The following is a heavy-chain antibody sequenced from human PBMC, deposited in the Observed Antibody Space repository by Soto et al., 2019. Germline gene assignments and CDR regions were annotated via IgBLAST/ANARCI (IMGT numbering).Heavy chain of an antibody. CDR2: VNPGGINT. CDR1: GFTFSSYT. CDR3: AKDRARIQLWTLDY. D-gene: IGHD5-18*01. J-gene: IGHJ4*02. V-gene: IGHV3-23*01. Sequence: GGSLRLSCAASGFTFSSYTMSWARQAPGQGLEWVSSVNPGGINTYYSDSVKGRFTISRDNSKNTLYLQMNSLRAEDTAVYYCAKDRARIQLWTLDYWGQGTLVTVSS.